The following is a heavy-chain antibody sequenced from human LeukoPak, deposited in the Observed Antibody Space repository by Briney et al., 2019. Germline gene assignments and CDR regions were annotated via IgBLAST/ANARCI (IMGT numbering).Heavy chain of an antibody. J-gene: IGHJ3*02. V-gene: IGHV4-39*07. CDR2: IYHSGST. D-gene: IGHD2-2*01. CDR1: GGSISSSSYY. Sequence: SETLSLTCTVSGGSISSSSYYWGWIRQPPGKGLEWIGSIYHSGSTYYNPSLKSRVTISVDTSKNQFSLKLSSVTATDTAVYYCARDRVHIVVVPAAIGAFDIWGQGTMVTVSS. CDR3: ARDRVHIVVVPAAIGAFDI.